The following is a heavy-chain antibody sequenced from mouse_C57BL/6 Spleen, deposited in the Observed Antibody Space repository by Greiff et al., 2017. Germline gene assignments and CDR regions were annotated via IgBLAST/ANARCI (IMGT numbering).Heavy chain of an antibody. V-gene: IGHV1-26*01. CDR2: INPNNGGT. CDR1: GYTFTDYY. Sequence: EVQLQQSGPELVKPGASVKISCKASGYTFTDYYMNWVKQSHGKSLEWIGDINPNNGGTSYNQKFKGKATLTVEKSSRTAYMELRSLTSEDSAVYYCARGGRTAMDYWGQGTSVTVSS. CDR3: ARGGRTAMDY. D-gene: IGHD3-3*01. J-gene: IGHJ4*01.